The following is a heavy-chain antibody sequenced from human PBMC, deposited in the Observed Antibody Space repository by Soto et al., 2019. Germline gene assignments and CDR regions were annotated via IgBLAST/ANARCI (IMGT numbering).Heavy chain of an antibody. Sequence: QVQLVESGGGVVQPGRSLRLSCAASGFMFSNHGMHWVRRAPVKGLEWVVVIWSDGNNRYYADSLKGRFTISRDNSKNTVYLQMSSLRVEDTAVYYCVRGDNWNDEASDYWGQGTLVTVSS. V-gene: IGHV3-33*01. J-gene: IGHJ4*02. CDR2: IWSDGNNR. CDR3: VRGDNWNDEASDY. D-gene: IGHD1-1*01. CDR1: GFMFSNHG.